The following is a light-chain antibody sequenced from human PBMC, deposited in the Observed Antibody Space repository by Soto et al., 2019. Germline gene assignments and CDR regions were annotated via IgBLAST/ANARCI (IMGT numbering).Light chain of an antibody. V-gene: IGLV2-8*01. CDR3: SSYAGYNVV. CDR2: EVT. Sequence: QSALTQPPSASGSPGQSVTISCTGTSSDVGGYSYVSWYQQHPGKAPKLMIYEVTKRPSGVPDRFSGSKSGNTASLTVSGLQAEDEADYYCSSYAGYNVVFGGGTKVTVL. CDR1: SSDVGGYSY. J-gene: IGLJ2*01.